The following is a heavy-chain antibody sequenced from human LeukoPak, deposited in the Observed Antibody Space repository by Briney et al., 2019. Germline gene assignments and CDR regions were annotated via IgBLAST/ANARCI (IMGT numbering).Heavy chain of an antibody. Sequence: SETLSLTCTVSGGSISSSTYYWGWIRQPPGKGLEWIGNIYYSGSTYYNPSLKSRVTISVDTAKNQFSLKLSSVTAADTAVYYCARDSSDYNFDFWGQGTLVTVSS. CDR3: ARDSSDYNFDF. D-gene: IGHD3-22*01. J-gene: IGHJ4*01. V-gene: IGHV4-39*01. CDR1: GGSISSSTYY. CDR2: IYYSGST.